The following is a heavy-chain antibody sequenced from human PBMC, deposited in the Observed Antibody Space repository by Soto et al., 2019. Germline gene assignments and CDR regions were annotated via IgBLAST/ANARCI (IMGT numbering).Heavy chain of an antibody. D-gene: IGHD6-19*01. Sequence: SVKVSCKASGVAFSSHAISWVRQAPGQGLEWMGGSIPGFGAANYAQKFQGRVTIIADESTGTAYMKVSNLRSDDTAIYYCARDAVAGSWYFDFWGQGTLVTVSS. V-gene: IGHV1-69*13. CDR1: GVAFSSHA. J-gene: IGHJ4*02. CDR2: SIPGFGAA. CDR3: ARDAVAGSWYFDF.